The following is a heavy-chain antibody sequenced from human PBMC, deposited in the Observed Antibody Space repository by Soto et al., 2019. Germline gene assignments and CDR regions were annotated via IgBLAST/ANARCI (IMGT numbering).Heavy chain of an antibody. Sequence: PSETLSLTCTVSGGSISSSSYYWGWIRQPPGKGLEWIGSIYYSGSSYYNPSLKSRVTISVDTSKNQFSLKLSSVTAADTAVYYCATIYDFWGTSRLDYWGPGPLVTVSS. D-gene: IGHD3-3*01. CDR3: ATIYDFWGTSRLDY. V-gene: IGHV4-39*01. CDR2: IYYSGSS. CDR1: GGSISSSSYY. J-gene: IGHJ4*02.